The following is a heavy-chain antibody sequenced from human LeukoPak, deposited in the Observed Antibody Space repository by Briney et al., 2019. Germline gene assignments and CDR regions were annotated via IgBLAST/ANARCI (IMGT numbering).Heavy chain of an antibody. CDR1: GFTFGSSG. D-gene: IGHD6-13*01. Sequence: PGRSLRLSCAASGFTFGSSGMHWIRQAADKGPEWVAGISYNGVDKYYADFVKGRFTISRDNSKNTVSLEMNSLRSEDTAIYYCAKSIAAAGPDSYNWFDPWGQGTQVTVSS. CDR2: ISYNGVDK. CDR3: AKSIAAAGPDSYNWFDP. V-gene: IGHV3-30*18. J-gene: IGHJ5*02.